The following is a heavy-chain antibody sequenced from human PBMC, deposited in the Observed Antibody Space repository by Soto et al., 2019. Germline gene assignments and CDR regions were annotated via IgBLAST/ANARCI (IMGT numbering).Heavy chain of an antibody. V-gene: IGHV3-15*07. CDR3: TTLAARDKYYYYYGMDV. D-gene: IGHD6-6*01. J-gene: IGHJ6*02. Sequence: GGSLRLSCAASGFTFSNAWMNWVRQAPGKGLEWVGRIKSKTDGGTTDYAAPVKGRFTISRDDSKNTLYLQMNSLKTEDTAVYYCTTLAARDKYYYYYGMDVWGQGTTVTVSS. CDR2: IKSKTDGGTT. CDR1: GFTFSNAW.